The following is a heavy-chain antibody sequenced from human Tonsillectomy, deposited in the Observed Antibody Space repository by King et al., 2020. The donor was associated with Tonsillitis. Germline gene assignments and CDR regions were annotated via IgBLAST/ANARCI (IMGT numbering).Heavy chain of an antibody. CDR3: ARGSGGGFFDY. J-gene: IGHJ4*02. Sequence: VQLVESGSEVKRPGASVKVSCKASGYTFTGQYLHWVRQAPGQGLECMGWINPNSGGTNYAQKFQDRVTMTSDTYITTGYMEVTRLRSDDTAVYYCARGSGGGFFDYWGQGTLVTVSS. CDR1: GYTFTGQY. D-gene: IGHD1-26*01. CDR2: INPNSGGT. V-gene: IGHV1-2*02.